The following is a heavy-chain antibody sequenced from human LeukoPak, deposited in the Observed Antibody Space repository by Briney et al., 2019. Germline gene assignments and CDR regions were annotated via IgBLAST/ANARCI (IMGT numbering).Heavy chain of an antibody. CDR2: ISDGGTRT. Sequence: PGGSLRLSCAVSGFTFSSYAMSWVRQAPGTGLEWVSTISDGGTRTYYADSVRGRFTISRDNSKNTLYLQMNSLRAEDTALYDCAKIAYYHFDYWGQGTLVTVSS. CDR3: AKIAYYHFDY. D-gene: IGHD4/OR15-4a*01. J-gene: IGHJ4*02. V-gene: IGHV3-23*01. CDR1: GFTFSSYA.